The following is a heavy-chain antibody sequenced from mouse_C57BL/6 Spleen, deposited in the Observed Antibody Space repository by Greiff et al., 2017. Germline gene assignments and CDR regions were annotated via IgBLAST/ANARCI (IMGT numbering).Heavy chain of an antibody. CDR1: GYTFTSYW. CDR2: IYTSDSET. D-gene: IGHD2-4*01. V-gene: IGHV1-61*01. J-gene: IGHJ3*01. Sequence: QVQLQQPGAELVRPGSSVKLSCKASGYTFTSYWMDWVKQRPGQGLEWIGNIYTSDSETHYNQKFKDKATLTVDKSTSTAYMQLSSLTSEDSAVYYCAIYYDYPFAYWGQGTLVTVSA. CDR3: AIYYDYPFAY.